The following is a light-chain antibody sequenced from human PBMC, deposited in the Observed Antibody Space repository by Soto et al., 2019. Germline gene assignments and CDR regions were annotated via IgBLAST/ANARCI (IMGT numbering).Light chain of an antibody. CDR1: QSLNSNY. V-gene: IGKV3D-20*02. CDR2: DTS. J-gene: IGKJ1*01. CDR3: QQSYSSPPT. Sequence: EILLTQSPGPLSLSPGERATLSCRASQSLNSNYLAWHQQKPGQAPRLLIYDTSTRATGIPARFSGSGSGTDLTLTISSLQPEDFATYYCQQSYSSPPTFGQGTKVDIK.